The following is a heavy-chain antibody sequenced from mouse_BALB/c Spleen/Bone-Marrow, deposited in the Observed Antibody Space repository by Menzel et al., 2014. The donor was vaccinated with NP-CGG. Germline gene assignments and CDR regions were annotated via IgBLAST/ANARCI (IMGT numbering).Heavy chain of an antibody. J-gene: IGHJ3*01. Sequence: VQLKESGPELVKPGASVKIPCKASGYTFTDYNMDWVKQSHGKSLEWIGNINPNNGDTSYNQRFRGKATLTVDKSSSTAYMELRSLTSEDTAVYYCARTGYYTLFAYWAKGLWSLSLQ. CDR2: INPNNGDT. V-gene: IGHV1-18*01. CDR3: ARTGYYTLFAY. D-gene: IGHD2-3*01. CDR1: GYTFTDYN.